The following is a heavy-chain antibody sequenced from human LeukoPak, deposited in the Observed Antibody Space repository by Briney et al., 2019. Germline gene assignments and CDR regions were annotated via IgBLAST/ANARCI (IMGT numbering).Heavy chain of an antibody. V-gene: IGHV3-21*01. J-gene: IGHJ6*02. Sequence: PGGSLRLSCAASGFTFSSYSMNWVRQAPGKGLEWVSSISSSSSYIYYADSVKGRFTISRDNAKNSLYLQMNSLRAEDTAVYYCARAGPPRYCSGGSCYSGHYHYYGMDVWGQGTTVTVSS. D-gene: IGHD2-15*01. CDR3: ARAGPPRYCSGGSCYSGHYHYYGMDV. CDR2: ISSSSSYI. CDR1: GFTFSSYS.